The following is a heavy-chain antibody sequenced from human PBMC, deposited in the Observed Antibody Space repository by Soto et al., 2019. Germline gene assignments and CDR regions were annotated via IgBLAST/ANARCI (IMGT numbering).Heavy chain of an antibody. Sequence: QVQLVQSGAEVKKPGASVKVSCKASGYTFTTYEINWGRQVPGQGLEWMGWMSPGSGNTGYVDQFRGRVTMTSNTSMTTAYMELSSLRSEDTAVYYCARVGGQLFGDHGMDVWGQGTTVTVSS. D-gene: IGHD3-10*01. CDR1: GYTFTTYE. CDR3: ARVGGQLFGDHGMDV. V-gene: IGHV1-8*01. CDR2: MSPGSGNT. J-gene: IGHJ6*02.